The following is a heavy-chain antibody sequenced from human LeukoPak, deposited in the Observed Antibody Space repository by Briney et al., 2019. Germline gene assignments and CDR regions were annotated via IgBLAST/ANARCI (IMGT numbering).Heavy chain of an antibody. CDR1: GGSITGYY. V-gene: IGHV4-59*01. Sequence: SETLSLTCTVSGGSITGYYWSWIRQPPGKGLEWIGYMYYSGNSYYNPSLKSRVTISVDTSKNQFSLKLSSMTAADTAVYYCASYSNSWYYFDYWGQGTLVTVSS. CDR2: MYYSGNS. D-gene: IGHD6-13*01. CDR3: ASYSNSWYYFDY. J-gene: IGHJ4*02.